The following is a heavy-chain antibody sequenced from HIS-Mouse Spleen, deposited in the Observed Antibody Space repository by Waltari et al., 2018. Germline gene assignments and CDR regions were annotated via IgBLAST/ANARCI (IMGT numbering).Heavy chain of an antibody. CDR1: GFAFSSYG. V-gene: IGHV3-30*18. Sequence: QVQLVESGVGVVKPGRSLRLSCAASGFAFSSYGMHWVRQAPGKGLEWVAVISYDGSNKYYADSVKGRFTISRDNSKNTLYLQMNSLRAEDTAVYYCAKDRGSQFDYWGQGTLVTVSS. CDR2: ISYDGSNK. J-gene: IGHJ4*02. CDR3: AKDRGSQFDY. D-gene: IGHD1-26*01.